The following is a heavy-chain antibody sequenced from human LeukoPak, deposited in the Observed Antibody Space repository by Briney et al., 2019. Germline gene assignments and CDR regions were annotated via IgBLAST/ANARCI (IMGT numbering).Heavy chain of an antibody. CDR2: IYSGGNT. CDR1: GFTVSSKY. CDR3: ASERTLDCGGDCYTDY. J-gene: IGHJ4*02. Sequence: GGSLRLSCAASGFTVSSKYMSWVRQAPGKGLEWVSVIYSGGNTYYADSVKGRFTISRDNSKNTLYLQMNSLRAEDTAVYYCASERTLDCGGDCYTDYWGQGTLVTVSS. D-gene: IGHD2-21*02. V-gene: IGHV3-66*01.